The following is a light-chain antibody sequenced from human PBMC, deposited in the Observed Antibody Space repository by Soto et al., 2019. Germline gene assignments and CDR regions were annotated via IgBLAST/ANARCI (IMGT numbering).Light chain of an antibody. CDR1: SSAVGGYNY. V-gene: IGLV2-11*01. J-gene: IGLJ1*01. CDR3: CSYAGSYTFYV. Sequence: QSVLTQPRSVSGSPGQSVTISCTGTSSAVGGYNYVSWYQQHPGKAPKLMIYDVSKRPSGVPDRFSGSKSGNTASLTISGLQAEDEADYYCCSYAGSYTFYVFGTGTKVTVL. CDR2: DVS.